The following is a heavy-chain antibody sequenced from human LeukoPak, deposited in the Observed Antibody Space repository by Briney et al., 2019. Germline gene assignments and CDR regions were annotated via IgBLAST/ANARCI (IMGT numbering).Heavy chain of an antibody. CDR2: INHSGST. J-gene: IGHJ4*02. CDR3: ARGRGGTMVRGVIRVYFDY. V-gene: IGHV4-34*01. Sequence: PSQTLSLTCTVSGGSISTGGYYWSWIRQPPGKGLEWIGEINHSGSTNYNLSLKSRVTISVDTSKNQFSLKLSSVTAADTAVYYCARGRGGTMVRGVIRVYFDYWGQGTLVTVSS. CDR1: GGSISTGGYY. D-gene: IGHD3-10*01.